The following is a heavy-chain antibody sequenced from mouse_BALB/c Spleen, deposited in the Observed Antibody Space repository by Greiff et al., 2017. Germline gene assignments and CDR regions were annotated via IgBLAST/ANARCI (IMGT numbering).Heavy chain of an antibody. CDR3: ASYDYDGVMDD. Sequence: VQLKQSGAELVKPGASVKLSCTASGFNFKDTYMHWVKQRPEQGLEWIGRIDPANGNTKYDPKFQGKATITADTSSNTAYLQLSSLTSEDTAIYYCASYDYDGVMDDWGQGTSVTVSS. D-gene: IGHD2-4*01. J-gene: IGHJ4*01. CDR1: GFNFKDTY. V-gene: IGHV14-3*02. CDR2: IDPANGNT.